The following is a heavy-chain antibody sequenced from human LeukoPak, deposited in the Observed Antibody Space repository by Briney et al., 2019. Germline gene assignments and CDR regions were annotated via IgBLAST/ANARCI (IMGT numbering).Heavy chain of an antibody. V-gene: IGHV4-34*01. CDR2: INHSGST. CDR3: ARGVSYYYDSSGPIWGYYFDY. Sequence: KPSETLSLTCAVYGGSFSGYYWSWIRQPPGKGLEWIGEINHSGSTNYNPSLKSRVTTSVDTSKNQFSLKLSSVTAADTAVYYCARGVSYYYDSSGPIWGYYFDYWGQGTLVTVSS. D-gene: IGHD3-22*01. CDR1: GGSFSGYY. J-gene: IGHJ4*02.